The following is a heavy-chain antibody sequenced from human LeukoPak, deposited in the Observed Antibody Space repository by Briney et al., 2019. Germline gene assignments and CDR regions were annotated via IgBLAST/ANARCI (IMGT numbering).Heavy chain of an antibody. CDR3: SRSRPKFKDFDY. V-gene: IGHV3-30*03. Sequence: PGGSLRLSCAASGFTFSSYGMHWVRQAPGKGLEWVALISSDGSTKYYADSVKGRFTISRDNSKNTLYLQMNSLRAEDTAVYYCSRSRPKFKDFDYWGQGTLVTVSS. CDR1: GFTFSSYG. CDR2: ISSDGSTK. J-gene: IGHJ4*02.